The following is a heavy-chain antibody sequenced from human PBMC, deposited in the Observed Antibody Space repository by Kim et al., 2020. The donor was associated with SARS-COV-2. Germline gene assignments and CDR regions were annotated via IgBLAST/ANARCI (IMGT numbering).Heavy chain of an antibody. CDR3: ARVDYYDTIWDFDY. CDR2: IIPIFGTA. D-gene: IGHD3-22*01. J-gene: IGHJ4*02. V-gene: IGHV1-69*13. Sequence: SVKVSCKASGGTFSSYAISWVRQAPGQGLEWMGGIIPIFGTANYAQKFQGRVTITADESTSTAYMELSSLRSEDTAVYYCARVDYYDTIWDFDYWGQGTLVTVSS. CDR1: GGTFSSYA.